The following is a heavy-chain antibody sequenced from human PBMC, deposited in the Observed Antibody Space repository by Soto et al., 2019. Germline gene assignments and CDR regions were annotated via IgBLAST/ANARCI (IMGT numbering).Heavy chain of an antibody. D-gene: IGHD3-16*01. CDR1: GFNFKNAW. Sequence: PGGSLRLSCAASGFNFKNAWMNWVRQAPGKGLEWVGRIKSETDGGTTDYAAPVKGRFTISRDDSKSTLFLQMNSLKTEDTGVNYCAAMKTYWGQGTPVTVS. CDR2: IKSETDGGTT. V-gene: IGHV3-15*07. CDR3: AAMKTY. J-gene: IGHJ4*02.